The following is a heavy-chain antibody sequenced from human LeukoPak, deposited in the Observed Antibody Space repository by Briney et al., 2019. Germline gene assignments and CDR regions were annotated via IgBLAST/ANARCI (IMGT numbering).Heavy chain of an antibody. D-gene: IGHD3-10*01. J-gene: IGHJ4*02. V-gene: IGHV1-69*13. CDR3: ASFDGSSFDY. CDR2: IIPIFGTA. CDR1: GYTFTSYY. Sequence: SVKVSCKASGYTFTSYYMHWVRQAPGQGLEWMGGIIPIFGTANYAQKFQGRVTITADESTSTAYMELSSLRSEDTAVYYCASFDGSSFDYWGQGTLVTVSS.